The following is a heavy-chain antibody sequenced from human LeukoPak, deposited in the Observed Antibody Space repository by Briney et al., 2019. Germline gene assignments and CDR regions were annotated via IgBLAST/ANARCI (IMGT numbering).Heavy chain of an antibody. V-gene: IGHV4-34*01. D-gene: IGHD4-17*01. Sequence: SETLSLTCTVSGGSISGYYWSWIRQPPGKGLEWIGEINHSGSTRYNPSLKGRVIISVDTSKNQFSLKLSSVTAADTAVYYCARGPTTVTRALDYWGQGTLVTVSS. CDR1: GGSISGYY. CDR2: INHSGST. CDR3: ARGPTTVTRALDY. J-gene: IGHJ4*02.